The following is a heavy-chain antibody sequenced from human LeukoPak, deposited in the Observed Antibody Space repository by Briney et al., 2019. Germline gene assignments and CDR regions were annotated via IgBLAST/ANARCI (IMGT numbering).Heavy chain of an antibody. CDR1: GYTFTDHY. CDR2: INPNNGGT. CDR3: AREPGDGGYDYFDY. D-gene: IGHD5-12*01. J-gene: IGHJ4*02. V-gene: IGHV1-2*02. Sequence: ASVKVSCKASGYTFTDHYMHWVRQAPGQGLEWMGWINPNNGGTTYTQNFQGRVTMTRDTSISTAFLELSRLRSDDTAVYYCAREPGDGGYDYFDYWGQGTLVTVSS.